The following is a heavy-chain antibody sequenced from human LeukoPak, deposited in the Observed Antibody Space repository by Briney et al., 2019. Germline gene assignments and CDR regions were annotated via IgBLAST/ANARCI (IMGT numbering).Heavy chain of an antibody. Sequence: AGGSLRLSCAASGFTFDEYTMHWVRQAPGKGLEWVSLISADGGSTNHADSVKGRFSISRDNSKHSLHLQMSSLRTDHTALYYCAKGGRQLALDYWGQGTLVTVSS. CDR2: ISADGGST. CDR3: AKGGRQLALDY. V-gene: IGHV3-43*02. J-gene: IGHJ4*02. D-gene: IGHD1-1*01. CDR1: GFTFDEYT.